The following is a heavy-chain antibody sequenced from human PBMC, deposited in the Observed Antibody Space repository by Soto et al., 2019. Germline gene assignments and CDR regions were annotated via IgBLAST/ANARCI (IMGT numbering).Heavy chain of an antibody. J-gene: IGHJ5*02. CDR2: INPSSGGT. D-gene: IGHD6-13*01. CDR3: AKGGSSWTEWFDP. Sequence: QVQLVQSGAEVKKPGASVKVSCKASGYPLTAKYLHWVRQAPGQGREWMGWINPSSGGTKEAQKFRGRVTMSRDTSISAAYMELSRLTSDDTAVYYCAKGGSSWTEWFDPWGQGTLVSVSS. V-gene: IGHV1-2*02. CDR1: GYPLTAKY.